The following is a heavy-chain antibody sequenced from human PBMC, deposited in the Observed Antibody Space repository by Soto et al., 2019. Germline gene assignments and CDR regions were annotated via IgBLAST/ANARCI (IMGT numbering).Heavy chain of an antibody. Sequence: QVQLQESGPGLVKPSETLSLTCTVSGDSISSSNYYYWVWIRQPPGKGLEWVGSKYNNGNVDFNPSLTGRVTVSVDTSKNQLSLKLNSVTATDTAVYYCASRSLTAPSNWGQGTLVTVSS. CDR1: GDSISSSNYYY. V-gene: IGHV4-39*01. CDR2: KYNNGNV. CDR3: ASRSLTAPSN. D-gene: IGHD3-9*01. J-gene: IGHJ4*02.